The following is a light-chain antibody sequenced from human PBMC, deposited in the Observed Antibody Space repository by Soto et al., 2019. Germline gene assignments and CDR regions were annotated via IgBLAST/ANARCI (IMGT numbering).Light chain of an antibody. CDR1: QSISSW. CDR2: AAS. J-gene: IGKJ2*01. V-gene: IGKV1-12*01. CDR3: QQANRFPYT. Sequence: DIQMTQSPSSVSASVGDRVTITCRASQSISSWLAWYQQKPGTAPKLLIYAASSLQGGVPSRFSGSGSGTDFTRTISSLQPDDFAIYYCQQANRFPYTFGLGTKLEIK.